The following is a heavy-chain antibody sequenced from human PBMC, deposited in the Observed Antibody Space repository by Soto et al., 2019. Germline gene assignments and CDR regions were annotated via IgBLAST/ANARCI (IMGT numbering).Heavy chain of an antibody. CDR1: GFTFSSYG. V-gene: IGHV3-30*18. CDR2: ISYDGSNK. Sequence: GSLRLSCAASGFTFSSYGMHWVRQAPGKGLEWVAVISYDGSNKYYADSVKGRFTISRDNSKNTLYMQMNSLRAEDTAVYYCAKGNYGDYVNYYYGMDVWGQGTTVTVSS. J-gene: IGHJ6*02. CDR3: AKGNYGDYVNYYYGMDV. D-gene: IGHD4-17*01.